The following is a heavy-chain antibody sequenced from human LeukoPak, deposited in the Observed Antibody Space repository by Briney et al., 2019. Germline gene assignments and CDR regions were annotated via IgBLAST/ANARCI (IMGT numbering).Heavy chain of an antibody. Sequence: GGSLRLSCEASGFAFNSYTITWVRQAPGKGLESVSSITSRSSHIYIAESVKGRFTIYRDNAKNSLFMQMSSLRVEDTAVYYCARVAQGATTENYFYYYMDVWGKGTTATVSS. CDR2: ITSRSSHI. J-gene: IGHJ6*03. V-gene: IGHV3-21*01. CDR3: ARVAQGATTENYFYYYMDV. D-gene: IGHD4-11*01. CDR1: GFAFNSYT.